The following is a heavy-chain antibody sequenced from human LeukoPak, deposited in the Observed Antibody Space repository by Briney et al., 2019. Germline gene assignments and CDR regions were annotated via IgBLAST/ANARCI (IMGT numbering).Heavy chain of an antibody. CDR3: ARGSSSLRGVIGT. V-gene: IGHV4-38-2*02. CDR1: GYSISTGYY. CDR2: FYHGGST. D-gene: IGHD3-10*01. Sequence: PSETLSLTCTVSGYSISTGYYWDWIRQPPGKGLEWIGTFYHGGSTYYNPSLKSRVTMSVDTSKNQFSLKLSSVTAADTAVYYCARGSSSLRGVIGTWGQGTLVTVSS. J-gene: IGHJ4*02.